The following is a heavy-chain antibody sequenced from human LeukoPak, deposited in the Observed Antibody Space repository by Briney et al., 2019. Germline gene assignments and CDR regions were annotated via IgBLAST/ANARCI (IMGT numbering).Heavy chain of an antibody. CDR2: ISSSGSTI. Sequence: GGSLRLSCAASGLTFSDYYMSWIRQAPGKGLEWVSYISSSGSTIYYADSVKGRFTISRDNAKNTLYLQMNSLRAEDTAVYYCAKFIRRQQLVRGAFDIWGQGTMVTVSS. V-gene: IGHV3-11*01. J-gene: IGHJ3*02. CDR3: AKFIRRQQLVRGAFDI. CDR1: GLTFSDYY. D-gene: IGHD6-13*01.